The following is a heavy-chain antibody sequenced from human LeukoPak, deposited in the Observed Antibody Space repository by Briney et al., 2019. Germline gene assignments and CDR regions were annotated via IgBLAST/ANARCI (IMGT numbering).Heavy chain of an antibody. D-gene: IGHD3-22*01. Sequence: GGSLRLSCSASGFTFSSYAMHWVRQAPGKGLEYVSAISSNGGSTYYADSVKGRFTISRDNAKNSLYLQMNSLRDEDTAVYYCARDYYDSSGYCFDYWGQGTLVTVSS. V-gene: IGHV3-64*04. CDR2: ISSNGGST. CDR3: ARDYYDSSGYCFDY. J-gene: IGHJ4*02. CDR1: GFTFSSYA.